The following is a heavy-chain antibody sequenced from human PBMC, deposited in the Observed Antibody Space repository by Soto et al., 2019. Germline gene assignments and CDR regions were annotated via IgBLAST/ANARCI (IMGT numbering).Heavy chain of an antibody. CDR2: IIPLFGTT. Sequence: SVKVSCKAFGGTFSSYAISWVRQAPGQGLEWMGGIIPLFGTTNYAPKFQGRVAITADERARTAYMDLSSLKSEDTAVYYCATNNRASYHFDYWGQGTLVTVSS. CDR3: ATNNRASYHFDY. J-gene: IGHJ4*02. CDR1: GGTFSSYA. V-gene: IGHV1-69*13. D-gene: IGHD3-16*02.